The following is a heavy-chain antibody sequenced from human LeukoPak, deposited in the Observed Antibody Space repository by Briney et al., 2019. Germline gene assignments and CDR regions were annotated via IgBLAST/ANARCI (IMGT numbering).Heavy chain of an antibody. J-gene: IGHJ4*02. CDR2: IYYSGST. CDR3: ARGNWNYARNFDY. D-gene: IGHD1-7*01. Sequence: SETLSLTCTVSGGSISSYYWSWIRQPPGKGLEWIGYIYYSGSTNYNPSLKSRVTISVDTSKNQFYLKLSSVTAADTAVYYCARGNWNYARNFDYWGQGTLVTVSS. V-gene: IGHV4-59*01. CDR1: GGSISSYY.